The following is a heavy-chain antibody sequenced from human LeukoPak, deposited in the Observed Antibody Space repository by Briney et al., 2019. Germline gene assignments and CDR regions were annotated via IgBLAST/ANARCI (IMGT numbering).Heavy chain of an antibody. D-gene: IGHD3-22*01. Sequence: ASVKVSCKASGYTFTGYYMHWVRQAPGQGLEWMGWINPNSGDTNFVQKFQGRVTMTRDTSISTVYMELNSLRSDDTAVYYCARASDSSGYFNWFDPWGQGTLVIVSS. CDR2: INPNSGDT. V-gene: IGHV1-2*02. CDR3: ARASDSSGYFNWFDP. CDR1: GYTFTGYY. J-gene: IGHJ5*02.